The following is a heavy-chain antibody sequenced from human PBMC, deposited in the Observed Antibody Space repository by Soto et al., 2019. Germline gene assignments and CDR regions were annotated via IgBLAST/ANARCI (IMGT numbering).Heavy chain of an antibody. J-gene: IGHJ6*02. CDR3: ASNYAYAEGYYWYGIDV. CDR1: GFTFSRYW. CDR2: ISSYGSDT. Sequence: EVQLVESGGGLVLPGGSLRLSCAASGFTFSRYWMHWVRQAPGKGLVWVSRISSYGSDTHYADSVKGRFTISRDNDKNTLYLQMNRLRADDTAVYYCASNYAYAEGYYWYGIDVWGQGTTVTVSS. V-gene: IGHV3-74*01. D-gene: IGHD3-16*01.